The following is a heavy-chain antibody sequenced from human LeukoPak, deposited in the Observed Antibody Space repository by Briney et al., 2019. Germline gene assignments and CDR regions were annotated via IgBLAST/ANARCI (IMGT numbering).Heavy chain of an antibody. D-gene: IGHD3-10*01. CDR1: GFTFGTFW. Sequence: GESLRLSCAASGFTFGTFWMSWVRQAPGKGLECVANINQDESDKHYVDSVKGRFTISRDNAKNSLYLQMNSLRAEDTAVYYCARDPDASPGPGWDYWGQGTLVSVSS. CDR3: ARDPDASPGPGWDY. J-gene: IGHJ4*02. CDR2: INQDESDK. V-gene: IGHV3-7*01.